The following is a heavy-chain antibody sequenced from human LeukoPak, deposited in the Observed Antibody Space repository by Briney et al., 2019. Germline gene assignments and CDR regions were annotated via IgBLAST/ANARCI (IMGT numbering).Heavy chain of an antibody. CDR2: IYPGDSDT. J-gene: IGHJ4*02. CDR3: ARQLHDSSGYYYVPDY. CDR1: GYSLTSYW. V-gene: IGHV5-51*01. Sequence: GESLKISCKGSGYSLTSYWIGWVRQMPGKGLEWMGIIYPGDSDTRYSPSFQGQVTISADKSISTAYLQWSSLKASDTAMYYCARQLHDSSGYYYVPDYWGQGTLVTVSS. D-gene: IGHD3-22*01.